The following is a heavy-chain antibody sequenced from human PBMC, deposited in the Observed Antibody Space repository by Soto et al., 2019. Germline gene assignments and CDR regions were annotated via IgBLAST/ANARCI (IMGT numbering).Heavy chain of an antibody. CDR2: TYYKSKWYN. V-gene: IGHV6-1*01. Sequence: QTFSPTCAILGDSAPSNSAAWNWIRQSPSRGLECLGRTYYKSKWYNDYAVSVKSRITINPDTSKNQFSLQLNSVTPEDTAVYYCASSHTTVAGTYFNYWGQGTLGTVPQ. CDR1: GDSAPSNSAA. J-gene: IGHJ4*02. CDR3: ASSHTTVAGTYFNY. D-gene: IGHD6-19*01.